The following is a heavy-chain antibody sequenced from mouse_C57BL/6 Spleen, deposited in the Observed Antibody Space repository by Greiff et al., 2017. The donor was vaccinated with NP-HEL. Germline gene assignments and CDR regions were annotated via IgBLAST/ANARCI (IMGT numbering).Heavy chain of an antibody. Sequence: EVKLQESGGDLVKPGGSLKLSCAASGFTFSSYGMSWVRQTPDKRLEWVATISSGGSYTYYPDSVKGRFTISRDNAKNTLYLQMSSLKSEDTAMYYCARQLTGTGYFDVWGTGTTVTVSS. D-gene: IGHD4-1*01. CDR2: ISSGGSYT. CDR1: GFTFSSYG. CDR3: ARQLTGTGYFDV. V-gene: IGHV5-6*01. J-gene: IGHJ1*03.